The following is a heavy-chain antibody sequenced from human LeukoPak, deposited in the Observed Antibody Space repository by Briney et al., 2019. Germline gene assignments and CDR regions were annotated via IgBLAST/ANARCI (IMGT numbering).Heavy chain of an antibody. Sequence: SGTLSLTCAVYGGSLSGYYWSGIRQSPGRGREGVGEIYHGGSTNYNPALKSPVTMTVDTSKTHFSLKLSPVTAADTAVYFCAREGRMSMGIEYWGQGTLVTVSS. V-gene: IGHV4-34*01. J-gene: IGHJ4*02. CDR3: AREGRMSMGIEY. CDR2: IYHGGST. CDR1: GGSLSGYY. D-gene: IGHD4/OR15-4a*01.